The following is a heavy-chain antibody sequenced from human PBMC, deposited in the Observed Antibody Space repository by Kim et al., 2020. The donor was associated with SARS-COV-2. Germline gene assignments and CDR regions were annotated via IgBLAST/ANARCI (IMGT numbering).Heavy chain of an antibody. J-gene: IGHJ6*02. Sequence: YSADTVNGRFTISQDNAKNLLYLQMNSLGAEDTAVYYCARDWGSARGMDVWGQGTTVTVSS. CDR3: ARDWGSARGMDV. D-gene: IGHD2-15*01. V-gene: IGHV3-21*01.